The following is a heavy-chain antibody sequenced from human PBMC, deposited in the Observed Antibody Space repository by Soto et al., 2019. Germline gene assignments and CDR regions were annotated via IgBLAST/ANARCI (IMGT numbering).Heavy chain of an antibody. CDR3: VRDGTKTLRDWFDP. J-gene: IGHJ5*02. Sequence: PSETLSLTCTVSGASISGFYWSWIRKSAGKGLEWIGRIYATGTTDYNPSLKSRAMMSVDTSKKQFSLKLRSVTAADTAVYYCVRDGTKTLRDWFDPWGQG. CDR2: IYATGTT. D-gene: IGHD1-1*01. V-gene: IGHV4-4*07. CDR1: GASISGFY.